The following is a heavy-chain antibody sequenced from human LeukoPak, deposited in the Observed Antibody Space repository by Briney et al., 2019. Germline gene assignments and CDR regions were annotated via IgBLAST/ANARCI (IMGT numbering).Heavy chain of an antibody. V-gene: IGHV4-39*07. CDR3: ARENYCTDGVCWAFDP. Sequence: SETLSLTCSVSGGSISSSDYYWSWIRQPPGKGLEWLGNIYYTGSTSYNPSLKSRVTLSVDTFKNQFSLHLSSVTAADTAVYYCARENYCTDGVCWAFDPWGQGTLVTVSS. CDR1: GGSISSSDYY. D-gene: IGHD2-8*01. J-gene: IGHJ5*02. CDR2: IYYTGST.